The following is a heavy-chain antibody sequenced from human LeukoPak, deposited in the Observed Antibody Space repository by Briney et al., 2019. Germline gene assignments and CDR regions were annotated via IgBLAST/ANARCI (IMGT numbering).Heavy chain of an antibody. CDR3: ARDSGTTGEVKFDP. J-gene: IGHJ5*02. D-gene: IGHD3-10*01. CDR2: IYHSGST. CDR1: GGSISSSNW. Sequence: SETLSLTCAVSGGSISSSNWWSWVRQPPEKGLEWIGEIYHSGSTNYNPSLKSRVTISVDKSKNQFSLKLSSVTAADMAVYYCARDSGTTGEVKFDPWGQGTLVSVSS. V-gene: IGHV4-4*02.